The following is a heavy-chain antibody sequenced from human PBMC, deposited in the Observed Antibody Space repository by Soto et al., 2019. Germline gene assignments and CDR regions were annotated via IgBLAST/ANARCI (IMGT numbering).Heavy chain of an antibody. D-gene: IGHD1-1*01. CDR2: IIPIFGTA. CDR3: ARDQGYNGYYYYYGMDV. CDR1: GGTFSSYA. Sequence: SVKVSCKASGGTFSSYAISCVLQSPLQGLEWMGGIIPIFGTANYAQKFQGRVTITADKSTSTAYMELSSLRSEDTAVYYCARDQGYNGYYYYYGMDVWGQGTTVTVSS. J-gene: IGHJ6*02. V-gene: IGHV1-69*06.